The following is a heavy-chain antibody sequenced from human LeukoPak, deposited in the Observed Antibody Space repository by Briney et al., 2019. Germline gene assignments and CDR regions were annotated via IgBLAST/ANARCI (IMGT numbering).Heavy chain of an antibody. CDR1: GDSVSSNSAA. CDR2: TYYRSKWYN. J-gene: IGHJ6*03. D-gene: IGHD3-9*01. Sequence: PSQTLSLTCAISGDSVSSNSAAWNWIRQSPSRGLEWLGRTYYRSKWYNDYAVSVKSRITINPDTSKNQFSLQLNSVTPEDTAVYYCARSIFDWSLEGYYYYMDVWGKGTTVTVSS. V-gene: IGHV6-1*01. CDR3: ARSIFDWSLEGYYYYMDV.